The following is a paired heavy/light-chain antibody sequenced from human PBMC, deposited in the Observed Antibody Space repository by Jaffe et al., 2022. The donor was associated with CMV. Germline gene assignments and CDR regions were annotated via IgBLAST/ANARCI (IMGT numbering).Heavy chain of an antibody. CDR3: ATGWNAFDI. CDR2: FDPEDGEA. V-gene: IGHV1-24*01. CDR1: GYTLTELS. J-gene: IGHJ3*02. D-gene: IGHD3-3*01. Sequence: QVQLIQSGAEVKKPGASVKVSCKVSGYTLTELSMHWVRQAPGKGLEWVGGFDPEDGEAIYAQKFQGRVTMTEDTSADTAYMEMSSLRSDDTAVYFCATGWNAFDIWGQGTIITVSS.
Light chain of an antibody. CDR1: QDIRYD. J-gene: IGKJ1*01. CDR2: AAS. Sequence: AIQMTQSPSSLSASVGDRVTITCRASQDIRYDLSWYQQKPGKAPRLLIYAASITQGGVPSRFSGSGSGTDFFLTISSLQPEDFASYYCLQDSNYPWTFGQGTIVEI. CDR3: LQDSNYPWT. V-gene: IGKV1-6*01.